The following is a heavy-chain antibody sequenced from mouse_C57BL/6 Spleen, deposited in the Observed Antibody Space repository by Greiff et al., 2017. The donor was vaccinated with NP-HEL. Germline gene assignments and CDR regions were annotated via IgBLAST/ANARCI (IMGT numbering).Heavy chain of an antibody. V-gene: IGHV2-2*01. CDR3: ARKRGYDFYYAMDY. Sequence: VKLMESGPGLVQPSQSLSITCTVSGFSFTSYGVHWVRQSPGKGLEWLGVIWSGGSTDYNAAFISRLSISKDNSKSQVFFKMNSLQADDTAIYYCARKRGYDFYYAMDYWGQGTSVTVSS. CDR2: IWSGGST. CDR1: GFSFTSYG. J-gene: IGHJ4*01. D-gene: IGHD2-3*01.